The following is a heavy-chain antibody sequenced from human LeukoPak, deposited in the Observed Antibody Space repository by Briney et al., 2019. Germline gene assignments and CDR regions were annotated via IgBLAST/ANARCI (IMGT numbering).Heavy chain of an antibody. CDR1: GGSFSGYY. D-gene: IGHD6-13*01. V-gene: IGHV4-34*01. Sequence: SETLSLTCAVYGGSFSGYYWSWIRQPRGKGLEWIGYIYHSGSTYYNPSLKSRVTISVDRSKNQFSLKLSSVTAADTAVYYCARHDGPIAAAGIDYWGQGTLVTVSS. CDR3: ARHDGPIAAAGIDY. J-gene: IGHJ4*02. CDR2: IYHSGST.